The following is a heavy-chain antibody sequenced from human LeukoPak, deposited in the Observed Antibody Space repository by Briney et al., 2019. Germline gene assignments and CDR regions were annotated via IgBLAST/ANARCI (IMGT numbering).Heavy chain of an antibody. CDR3: ARTSLSSSWHRSFDY. V-gene: IGHV4-34*01. J-gene: IGHJ4*02. CDR1: GFTFSSYW. CDR2: INHSGST. Sequence: PGGSLRLSCAASGFTFSSYWMSWVRQAPGKGLEWIGEINHSGSTNYNPSLKSRVTISVDTSKNQFSLKLSSVTAADTAVYYCARTSLSSSWHRSFDYWGQGTLVTVSS. D-gene: IGHD6-13*01.